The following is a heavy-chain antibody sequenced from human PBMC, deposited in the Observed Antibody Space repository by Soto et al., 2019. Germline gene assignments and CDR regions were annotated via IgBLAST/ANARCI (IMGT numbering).Heavy chain of an antibody. CDR2: IYYSGST. Sequence: SETLSLTCTVSGGSISSGDYYWSWIRQPPGKGLEWIGYIYYSGSTYYNPSLKSRVTISVDTSKNQFSLKLSSVTAADTAVYYCARDHSTGYYYGMDGWGQGTTVTVSS. D-gene: IGHD2-15*01. CDR3: ARDHSTGYYYGMDG. CDR1: GGSISSGDYY. V-gene: IGHV4-30-4*01. J-gene: IGHJ6*02.